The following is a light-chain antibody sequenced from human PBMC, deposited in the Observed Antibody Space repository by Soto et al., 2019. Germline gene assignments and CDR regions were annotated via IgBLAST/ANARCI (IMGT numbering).Light chain of an antibody. V-gene: IGLV1-44*01. CDR2: SNN. Sequence: QSVLTQPPSASGTPGQRVAISCSGSSSNIGSNTVNWYQQFPETAPKLLIYSNNQRPSGVPDRFSGSKSGTSASLAISGLQSEDEADYYCAAWDDSRNGFYVFGTGTKVTVL. CDR3: AAWDDSRNGFYV. J-gene: IGLJ1*01. CDR1: SSNIGSNT.